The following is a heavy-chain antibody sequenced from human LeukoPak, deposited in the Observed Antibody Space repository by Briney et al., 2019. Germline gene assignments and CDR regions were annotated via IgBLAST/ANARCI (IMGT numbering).Heavy chain of an antibody. CDR1: GGSISSGSYY. V-gene: IGHV4-61*02. Sequence: SETLSLTCTVSGGSISSGSYYWSWIRQPAGKGLEWIGRIYTSGSTNYNPSLKSRVTISVDTSKNQFSLKLSSVTAADTAVYYCAGSSAGYSSSWSYYFAYWGKEPLVPSPQ. J-gene: IGHJ4*01. CDR2: IYTSGST. D-gene: IGHD6-13*01. CDR3: AGSSAGYSSSWSYYFAY.